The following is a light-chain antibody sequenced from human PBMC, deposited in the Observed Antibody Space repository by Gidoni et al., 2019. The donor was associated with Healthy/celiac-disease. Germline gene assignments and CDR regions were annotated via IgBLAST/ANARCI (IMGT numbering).Light chain of an antibody. CDR1: QSVSSSY. V-gene: IGKV3-20*01. J-gene: IGKJ4*01. CDR2: GAC. Sequence: DIVLTPSTGTRSLSPGERATLSCRASQSVSSSYLAWYQQKPGQAPRLLSYGACSRATGIPDRFSGSGSGTDFTLTISRLEPEDFAVYYCQQYGSSPQVTFGGGTKVEIK. CDR3: QQYGSSPQVT.